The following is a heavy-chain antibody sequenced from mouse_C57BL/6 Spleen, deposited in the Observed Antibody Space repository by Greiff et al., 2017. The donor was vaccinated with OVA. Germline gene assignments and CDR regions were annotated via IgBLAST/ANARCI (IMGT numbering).Heavy chain of an antibody. Sequence: EVQLVESGGDLVKPGGSLKLSCAASGFTFSSYGMSWVRQTPDKRLEWVATISSGGSYTYYPDSVKGRFTISRDNAKNTLYLQMSSLKSEDTAMYYCARVYGNYGFFDYWGQGTTLTVSS. CDR1: GFTFSSYG. CDR3: ARVYGNYGFFDY. CDR2: ISSGGSYT. D-gene: IGHD2-1*01. J-gene: IGHJ2*01. V-gene: IGHV5-6*01.